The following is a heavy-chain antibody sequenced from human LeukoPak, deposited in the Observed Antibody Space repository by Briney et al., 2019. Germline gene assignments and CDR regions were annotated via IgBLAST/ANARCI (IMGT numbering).Heavy chain of an antibody. D-gene: IGHD3-10*01. V-gene: IGHV4-30-4*01. J-gene: IGHJ4*02. Sequence: PSQTLSLTCTVSGGSISSGDYYWSWIRQPPGKGLEWIRYIYYSGSTYYNPSLKSRVTISVDTSKNQFSLKLSSVTAADTAVYYCARADITMVRGVNFLDYWGPGTLVTVSS. CDR2: IYYSGST. CDR1: GGSISSGDYY. CDR3: ARADITMVRGVNFLDY.